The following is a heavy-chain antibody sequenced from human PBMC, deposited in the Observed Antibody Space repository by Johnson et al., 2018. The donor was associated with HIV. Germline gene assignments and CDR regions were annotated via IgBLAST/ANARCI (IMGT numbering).Heavy chain of an antibody. CDR1: GFTFSSYA. CDR3: AKDLSGWSDAFDI. CDR2: ISGSGGRT. D-gene: IGHD6-19*01. V-gene: IGHV3-23*04. Sequence: VQLVESGGGVVQPGRSLRLSCAASGFTFSSYAMHWVRQAPGRGLEWVSGISGSGGRTYYADSVKGRFTISRDNSKNTVYLQMNSLRAEDTAVYYCAKDLSGWSDAFDIWGQGTMVTVSS. J-gene: IGHJ3*02.